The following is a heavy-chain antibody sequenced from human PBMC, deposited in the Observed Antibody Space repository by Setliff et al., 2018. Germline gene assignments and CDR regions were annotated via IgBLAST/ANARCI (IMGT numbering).Heavy chain of an antibody. CDR3: AREGRSSISGWYMDV. CDR1: GGTFSDYH. V-gene: IGHV4-34*01. CDR2: INHRGST. J-gene: IGHJ6*03. Sequence: PSETLSLTCAAYGGTFSDYHWTWIRQSPEKGLEWIGEINHRGSTNYNPSLKSRVTISVDTSKNQFSLNLTSVTAADTAVYFCAREGRSSISGWYMDVWGRGTTVTVSS. D-gene: IGHD3-3*02.